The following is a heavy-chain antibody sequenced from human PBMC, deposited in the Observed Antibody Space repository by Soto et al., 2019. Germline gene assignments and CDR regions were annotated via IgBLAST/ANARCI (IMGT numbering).Heavy chain of an antibody. D-gene: IGHD2-15*01. J-gene: IGHJ5*02. Sequence: QVQLVQSGAEVKKPGASVQISCKASGYTFTRYTMNWVRQAPGQRLEWMGWINPDNGNTKSSQKFQDRVIITRDTSASTAYMDLSSLRSDDTAVYDCARGIATGQLDPWGQGTLVTVSS. V-gene: IGHV1-3*01. CDR3: ARGIATGQLDP. CDR2: INPDNGNT. CDR1: GYTFTRYT.